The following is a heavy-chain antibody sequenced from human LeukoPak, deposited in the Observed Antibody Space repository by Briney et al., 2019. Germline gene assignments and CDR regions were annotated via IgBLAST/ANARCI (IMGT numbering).Heavy chain of an antibody. CDR1: GFTFSLHN. D-gene: IGHD3-22*01. J-gene: IGHJ3*01. V-gene: IGHV3-48*01. CDR2: ISGSSSTI. Sequence: GGPLRLSCAASGFTFSLHNMNWVRQAPGKGLEWLSYISGSSSTIYYADSAKGRFTISRDNSKNTLYLQMNSLRAEDTAVYYCARAPRITMIVAVTGPVNWGQGTMVTVSS. CDR3: ARAPRITMIVAVTGPVN.